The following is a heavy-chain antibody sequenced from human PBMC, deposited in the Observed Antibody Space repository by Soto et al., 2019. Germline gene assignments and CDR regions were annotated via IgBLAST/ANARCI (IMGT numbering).Heavy chain of an antibody. V-gene: IGHV3-33*01. D-gene: IGHD2-15*01. CDR2: IWYDGSNK. J-gene: IGHJ3*02. CDR1: GFTFSSYG. CDR3: ATKDCSGGSCYPKLDAFDI. Sequence: ESGGGVVQPGRSLRLSCAASGFTFSSYGMHWVRQAPGKGLEWVAVIWYDGSNKYYADSVKGRFTISRDNSKNTLYLQMNSLRAEDTAVYYCATKDCSGGSCYPKLDAFDIWGQGTMVTVSS.